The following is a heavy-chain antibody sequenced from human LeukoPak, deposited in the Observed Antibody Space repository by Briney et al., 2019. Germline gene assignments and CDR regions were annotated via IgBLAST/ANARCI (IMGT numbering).Heavy chain of an antibody. CDR3: ARGYNWFDP. J-gene: IGHJ5*02. V-gene: IGHV4-4*02. CDR1: GGSITNTNY. Sequence: TGTLSLTCGVSGGSITNTNYWTWVRQPPGKGLEWIGEVNLQGSTNYNPSLMGRVAISVDTSENHISLQLTSVTAADTAVYYCARGYNWFDPWGQGTLVTVSS. CDR2: VNLQGST.